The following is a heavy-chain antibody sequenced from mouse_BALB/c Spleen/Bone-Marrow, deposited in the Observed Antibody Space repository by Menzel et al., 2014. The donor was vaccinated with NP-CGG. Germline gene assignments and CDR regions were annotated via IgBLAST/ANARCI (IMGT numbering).Heavy chain of an antibody. CDR2: INSNGGST. CDR1: GFTFSSYG. V-gene: IGHV5-6-3*01. J-gene: IGHJ2*01. CDR3: ARDSNDY. Sequence: QLVESGGGLVQPGGSLKLSCAASGFTFSSYGMSWVRQTPDKRLELVATINSNGGSTYYPDSVKGRFTISRDNAKNTLYLQMSSLKSEDTAMYYCARDSNDYWGQGTTLTVSS.